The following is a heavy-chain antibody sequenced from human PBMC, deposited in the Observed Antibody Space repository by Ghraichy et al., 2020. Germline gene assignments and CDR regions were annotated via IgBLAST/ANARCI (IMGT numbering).Heavy chain of an antibody. CDR2: IYYSGST. CDR1: GGSISRYY. Sequence: SQTLSLTYTVSGGSISRYYWSWIRQPPGKGLEWIGYIYYSGSTNYNPSLKSRVRISVDTSKNQFSLKLSAVTAADTATYYCARHRGSGWPDAFDIWGQGTMVGVSS. J-gene: IGHJ3*02. V-gene: IGHV4-59*08. D-gene: IGHD6-19*01. CDR3: ARHRGSGWPDAFDI.